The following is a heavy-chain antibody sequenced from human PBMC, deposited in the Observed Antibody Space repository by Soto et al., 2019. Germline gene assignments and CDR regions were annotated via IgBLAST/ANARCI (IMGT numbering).Heavy chain of an antibody. D-gene: IGHD1-1*01. J-gene: IGHJ6*02. Sequence: ASVKVSCKASGYTFTSYGISWVRQAPGQGLEWMGWISAYNGNTNYAQKLQGRVTMTTDTSTSTAYMELRSLRSDDTAVYYCARACANSVSKYYYYYYGMDVWGQGTTVTVSS. V-gene: IGHV1-18*01. CDR2: ISAYNGNT. CDR1: GYTFTSYG. CDR3: ARACANSVSKYYYYYYGMDV.